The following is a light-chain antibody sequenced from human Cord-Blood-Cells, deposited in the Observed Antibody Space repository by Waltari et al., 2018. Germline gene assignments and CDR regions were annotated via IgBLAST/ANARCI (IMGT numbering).Light chain of an antibody. J-gene: IGKJ5*01. V-gene: IGKV2-28*01. CDR2: LGS. CDR3: MQALQTPT. Sequence: DIVMTKSPLSLPVTPGEPASISCRPSQSLLHSNGYNYLDWYLQKPGQSPQLLIYLGSNRASGVPDRFSGSGSGTDFTLKISRVEAEDVGVYYCMQALQTPTFGQGTRLEIK. CDR1: QSLLHSNGYNY.